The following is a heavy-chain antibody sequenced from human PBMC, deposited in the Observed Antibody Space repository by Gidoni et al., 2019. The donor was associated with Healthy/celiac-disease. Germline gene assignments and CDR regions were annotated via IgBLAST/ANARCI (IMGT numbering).Heavy chain of an antibody. Sequence: EVQLVESGGGLVQPGGSLRLPCAASGFTFSSYSMNWVRQAPGKGLEWVSYISSSSSTIYYADSVKGRFTISRDNAKNSLYLQMNSLRAEDTAVYYCARYYYGSGSFHDYWGQGTLVTVSS. CDR3: ARYYYGSGSFHDY. CDR1: GFTFSSYS. V-gene: IGHV3-48*01. D-gene: IGHD3-10*01. CDR2: ISSSSSTI. J-gene: IGHJ4*02.